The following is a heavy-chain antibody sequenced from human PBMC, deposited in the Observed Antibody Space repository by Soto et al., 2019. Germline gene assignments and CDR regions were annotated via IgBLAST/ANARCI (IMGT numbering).Heavy chain of an antibody. CDR3: ARHSRSAVLTPRPFDY. D-gene: IGHD6-19*01. CDR1: GGSISSTTYY. CDR2: IYYVGST. J-gene: IGHJ4*02. Sequence: QLQLQESGPGLVKPSETLSLTCTVSGGSISSTTYYWGWIRQPPGQVLEWIGSIYYVGSTYYNPSLKSRVTISVDTSKDQFSLKLSSVTAADTAVYYCARHSRSAVLTPRPFDYWGQGTLVTVSS. V-gene: IGHV4-39*01.